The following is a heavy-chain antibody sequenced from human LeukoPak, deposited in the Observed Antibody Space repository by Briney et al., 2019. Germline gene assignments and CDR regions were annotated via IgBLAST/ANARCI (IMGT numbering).Heavy chain of an antibody. Sequence: GESLKISCKGSGYSFTSYWIGWVRQMPGKGLEWMGIIYPGDSDTRYSPSFQGQVTISADKSISTAYLQWSSLKASDTAMYYCARPEGYCSGGSCYKRYNEFDIWGQGTMVTVSS. CDR2: IYPGDSDT. CDR3: ARPEGYCSGGSCYKRYNEFDI. J-gene: IGHJ3*02. V-gene: IGHV5-51*01. CDR1: GYSFTSYW. D-gene: IGHD2-15*01.